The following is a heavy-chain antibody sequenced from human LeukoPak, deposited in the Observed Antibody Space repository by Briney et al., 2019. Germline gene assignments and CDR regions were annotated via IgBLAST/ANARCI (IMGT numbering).Heavy chain of an antibody. V-gene: IGHV4-34*01. J-gene: IGHJ6*02. CDR3: ARARSARWGLDV. Sequence: SETLSLTCEVHGGPFSGYYWSWIRQSPGKGLEWIGEINHTGRSHYNPSVESRVTISVDTSKNQFSLRLCSVTAADTGVYFCARARSARWGLDVWGQGTTVSVSS. CDR1: GGPFSGYY. CDR2: INHTGRS. D-gene: IGHD4-23*01.